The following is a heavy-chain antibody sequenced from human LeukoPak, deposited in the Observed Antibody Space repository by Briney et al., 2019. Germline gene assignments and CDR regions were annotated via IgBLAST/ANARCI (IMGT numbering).Heavy chain of an antibody. CDR2: IYYSGST. CDR1: GGSISSYY. J-gene: IGHJ4*02. CDR3: ARHAPRGEAARLGYFDY. D-gene: IGHD6-6*01. V-gene: IGHV4-59*08. Sequence: PSETLSLTCTVSGGSISSYYWSWIRQPPGKGPEWIGYIYYSGSTNYNPSLKSRVTISVDTSKNQFSLKLSSVTAADTAVYYCARHAPRGEAARLGYFDYWGQGTLVTVSS.